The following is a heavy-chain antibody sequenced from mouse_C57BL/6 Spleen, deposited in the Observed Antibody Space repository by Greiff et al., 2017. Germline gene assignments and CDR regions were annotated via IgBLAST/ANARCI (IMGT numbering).Heavy chain of an antibody. CDR1: GFSLTSYG. CDR3: ARDSNYYYAMDY. V-gene: IGHV2-2*01. CDR2: IWSGGST. D-gene: IGHD2-5*01. J-gene: IGHJ4*01. Sequence: QVQLKQSGPGLVQPSQSLSITCTVSGFSLTSYGVHWVRQSPGKGLEWLGVIWSGGSTDYNAAFISRPSISKDNSKSQVFFKMNSLQADDTAIYYCARDSNYYYAMDYWGQGTSVTVSS.